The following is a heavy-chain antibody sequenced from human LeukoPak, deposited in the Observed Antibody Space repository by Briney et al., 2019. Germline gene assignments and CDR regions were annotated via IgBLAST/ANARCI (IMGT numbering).Heavy chain of an antibody. CDR3: ARAEITGTTGGMDV. CDR2: IYSGGST. Sequence: GGSLRLSCAASGFTVSSNYMSWVRQAPGKGLEWVSVIYSGGSTHYADSVKGRHTISRDNSKNTLYLQMNSLRAEDTAVYYCARAEITGTTGGMDVWGQGTTVTVSS. CDR1: GFTVSSNY. V-gene: IGHV3-53*01. J-gene: IGHJ6*02. D-gene: IGHD1-20*01.